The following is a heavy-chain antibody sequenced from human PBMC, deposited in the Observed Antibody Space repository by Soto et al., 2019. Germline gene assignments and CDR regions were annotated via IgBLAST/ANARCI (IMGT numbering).Heavy chain of an antibody. V-gene: IGHV3-23*01. CDR3: AKDRSDLHWYFDL. J-gene: IGHJ2*01. CDR1: GFTFSSYA. Sequence: EVQLLESGGGLVQPGGSLRLSCAASGFTFSSYAMSWVRQAPGKGLEWVSAISGSGGSTYYADSVKGRFTISRDNSKNTLYLEWNSLRGEDTAVYYCAKDRSDLHWYFDLWGRGTLVTVSS. CDR2: ISGSGGST.